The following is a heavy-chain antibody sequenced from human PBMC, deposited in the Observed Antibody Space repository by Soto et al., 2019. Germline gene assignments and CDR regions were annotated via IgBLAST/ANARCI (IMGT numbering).Heavy chain of an antibody. V-gene: IGHV5-51*01. CDR2: IYPGDSDT. J-gene: IGHJ3*02. CDR1: GYSFTSYC. Sequence: GESLKISCRCSGYSFTSYCIGSVRQMPGKGLEWMGIIYPGDSDTRYSPSFQGQVTISADKSISTAYLQWSSLKASDTAMYYCAREGQLDPYAFDIWGQGTMVTVSS. CDR3: AREGQLDPYAFDI. D-gene: IGHD1-1*01.